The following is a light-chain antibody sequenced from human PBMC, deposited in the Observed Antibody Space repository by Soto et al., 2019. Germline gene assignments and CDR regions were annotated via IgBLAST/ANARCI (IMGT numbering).Light chain of an antibody. CDR1: NSNIGNNY. Sequence: QSVLTQPPSVSAAPGQKVTIYCSGSNSNIGNNYVSWYQQLPGTAPKLLIYDNNKRPSGIPDRFSGSKSGTSATLGITGLQTGDEADYYCGTWDSSLSVVLFGGGTQLTVL. CDR2: DNN. CDR3: GTWDSSLSVVL. V-gene: IGLV1-51*01. J-gene: IGLJ2*01.